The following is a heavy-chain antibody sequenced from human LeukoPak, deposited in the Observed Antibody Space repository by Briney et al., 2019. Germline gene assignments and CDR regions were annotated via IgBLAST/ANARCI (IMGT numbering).Heavy chain of an antibody. Sequence: ASVKVSCKAAGYTFTSYGVSWVRKAPGQGLEWMGWISAYNGNRNYAQKLQGRVTMTTDTSTSTAYMELRSLRSDDTAVYYCARADYYGSAHGYWGQGTLVTVSS. D-gene: IGHD3-10*01. CDR2: ISAYNGNR. V-gene: IGHV1-18*01. J-gene: IGHJ4*02. CDR3: ARADYYGSAHGY. CDR1: GYTFTSYG.